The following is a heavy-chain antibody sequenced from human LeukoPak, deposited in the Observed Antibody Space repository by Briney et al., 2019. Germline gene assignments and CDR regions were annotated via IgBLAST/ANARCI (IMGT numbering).Heavy chain of an antibody. Sequence: GGSLRLSCAASGFIFSNAWMSWVRQAPGKGLEWVGRIKSKTDGGTTDCAAPVKGRFTISRDDSKNTLYLQMNSLKTEDTAVYYCTTYGVYGSGSYYTDYWGQGTLVTVSS. CDR3: TTYGVYGSGSYYTDY. V-gene: IGHV3-15*01. CDR2: IKSKTDGGTT. CDR1: GFIFSNAW. D-gene: IGHD3-10*01. J-gene: IGHJ4*02.